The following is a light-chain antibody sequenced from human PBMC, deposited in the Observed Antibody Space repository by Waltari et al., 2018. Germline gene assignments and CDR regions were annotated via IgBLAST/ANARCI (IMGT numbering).Light chain of an antibody. Sequence: DVVMTQSPLSLPVTLGQPASISCRSSQSLVHSDGNTYLNWFQQRPGQSPRRLFYRVSNRDSGVPDRFRCSGSGTDYTLNISRGEAEDVGVYYCMQGTHWPWTFGQGTKVEIK. CDR3: MQGTHWPWT. CDR1: QSLVHSDGNTY. V-gene: IGKV2-30*02. CDR2: RVS. J-gene: IGKJ1*01.